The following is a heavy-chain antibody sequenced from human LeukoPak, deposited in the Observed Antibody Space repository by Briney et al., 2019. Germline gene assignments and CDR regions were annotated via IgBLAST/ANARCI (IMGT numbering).Heavy chain of an antibody. D-gene: IGHD3-3*01. V-gene: IGHV4-59*01. J-gene: IGHJ6*04. Sequence: SETLSLTCTVSGGSISSYYWSWIRQPPGKGLEWIGYIYYSGSTNYNPSRKSRVTISVDTSKNQFSLKLSSVTAADTAVYYCARGIVLEWFPPRLDVWGKGTTVTVSS. CDR1: GGSISSYY. CDR3: ARGIVLEWFPPRLDV. CDR2: IYYSGST.